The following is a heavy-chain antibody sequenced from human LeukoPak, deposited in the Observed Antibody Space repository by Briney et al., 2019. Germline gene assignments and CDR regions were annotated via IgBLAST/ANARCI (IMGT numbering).Heavy chain of an antibody. Sequence: SSETLSLTCTVSGGSISNGSYYWSWIRQPSGKGLEWIGRIYTSGSTNYNPSLKSRVTISVDTSKNQFSLKLSSVTAADTAVYYCARVFHPRWGSYGSDYMDVWGKGTTVTVSS. CDR2: IYTSGST. V-gene: IGHV4-61*02. J-gene: IGHJ6*03. D-gene: IGHD3-10*01. CDR1: GGSISNGSYY. CDR3: ARVFHPRWGSYGSDYMDV.